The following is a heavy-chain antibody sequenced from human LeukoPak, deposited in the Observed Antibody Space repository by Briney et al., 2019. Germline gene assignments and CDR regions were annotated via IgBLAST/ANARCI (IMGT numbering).Heavy chain of an antibody. D-gene: IGHD3-3*01. V-gene: IGHV1-8*01. J-gene: IGHJ6*02. CDR2: MNPNSGNT. Sequence: ASVKVSCKASGYTFTSYDINWVRQATGQGLEWMGWMNPNSGNTGYAQKFQGRVTMTRNTSISTAYMELSSLRSEGTAVYYCAADSHYDFWSGYYLNYYYYGMDVWGQGTTVTVSS. CDR3: AADSHYDFWSGYYLNYYYYGMDV. CDR1: GYTFTSYD.